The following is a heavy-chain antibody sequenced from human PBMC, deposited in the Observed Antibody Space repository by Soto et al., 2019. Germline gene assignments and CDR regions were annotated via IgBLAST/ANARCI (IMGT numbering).Heavy chain of an antibody. J-gene: IGHJ4*02. CDR2: IYYSGST. V-gene: IGHV4-39*01. CDR1: GGSISSSSYY. CDR3: ARLEGYCSGGSCYYFDY. D-gene: IGHD2-15*01. Sequence: QLQLQESGPGLVKPSETLSLTCTVSGGSISSSSYYWGWIRQPPGKGLEWIGSIYYSGSTYYNPSLKRRVTISVDTSKNQFSLKLSSVTAADTAVYYCARLEGYCSGGSCYYFDYWGQGTLVTVSS.